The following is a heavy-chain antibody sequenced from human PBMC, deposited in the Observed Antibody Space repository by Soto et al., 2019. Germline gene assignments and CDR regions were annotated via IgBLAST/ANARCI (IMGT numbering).Heavy chain of an antibody. CDR3: TRDVQFQSIDS. Sequence: GGSLRLSCAASGFTFSSHAMTWVRQAPGKGLEWVSSISGSGISTYYADSVKGRFTISRDNSKNTLYLPMNSLRAEDTDVYYCTRDVQFQSIDSWGQGTLVTVSS. J-gene: IGHJ4*02. CDR2: ISGSGIST. CDR1: GFTFSSHA. V-gene: IGHV3-23*01. D-gene: IGHD4-4*01.